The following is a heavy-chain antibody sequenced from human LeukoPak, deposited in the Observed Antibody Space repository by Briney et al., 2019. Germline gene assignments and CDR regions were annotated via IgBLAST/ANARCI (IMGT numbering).Heavy chain of an antibody. CDR1: GGSISSSSYY. V-gene: IGHV4-39*01. Sequence: NPSETLSLTCTVSGGSISSSSYYWGWIRQPPGKGLEWIGSIYYSGSTYYNPSLKSRVTISVDTSKNQFSLKLGSVTAADTAVYYCAQVAGTPYYYYYYMDVWGKGTTVTVSS. CDR2: IYYSGST. J-gene: IGHJ6*03. CDR3: AQVAGTPYYYYYYMDV. D-gene: IGHD6-19*01.